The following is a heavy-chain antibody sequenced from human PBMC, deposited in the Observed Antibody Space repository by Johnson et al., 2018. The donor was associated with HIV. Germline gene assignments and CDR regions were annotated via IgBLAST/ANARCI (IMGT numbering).Heavy chain of an antibody. D-gene: IGHD3-3*01. Sequence: QVQLVESGGGVVQPGGSLRLSCVASGFTISNYGMHCVRQAPGKGLEWVAFIRYDGSNKYYADSVKGQFTISRDNSKNTLYLQMRSLRGEDTAVYYCAKAERQLEGWSHAFDMWGQGTKVSVSS. J-gene: IGHJ3*02. CDR3: AKAERQLEGWSHAFDM. CDR2: IRYDGSNK. CDR1: GFTISNYG. V-gene: IGHV3-30*02.